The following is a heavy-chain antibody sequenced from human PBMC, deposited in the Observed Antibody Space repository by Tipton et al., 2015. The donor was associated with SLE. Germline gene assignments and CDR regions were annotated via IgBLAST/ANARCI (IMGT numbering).Heavy chain of an antibody. CDR2: ISYDGSNK. CDR1: GFTFSTYA. D-gene: IGHD3-10*01. J-gene: IGHJ4*02. Sequence: SLRLSCAASGFTFSTYAIHWVRQAPGKGLEWVAVISYDGSNKYYADSVKGRFTISRDNSKNTLYLQMNSLRAEDTAVYYCARDLITMVQGVTNFDYWGQGILVTVSS. CDR3: ARDLITMVQGVTNFDY. V-gene: IGHV3-30*04.